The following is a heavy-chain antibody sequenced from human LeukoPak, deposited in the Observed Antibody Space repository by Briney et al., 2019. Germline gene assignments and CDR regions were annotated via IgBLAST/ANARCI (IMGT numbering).Heavy chain of an antibody. CDR1: GGSISSGDYY. CDR3: ARVATMIVVVWAFDI. CDR2: IYYSGST. V-gene: IGHV4-30-4*08. D-gene: IGHD3-22*01. J-gene: IGHJ3*02. Sequence: SQTLSLTCTVSGGSISSGDYYWSWIRQPPGKGLEWIGYIYYSGSTYYNPSLKSRVTISVDTSKNQFSLKLSSVTAADTAVYYCARVATMIVVVWAFDIWGQGTMVTVSS.